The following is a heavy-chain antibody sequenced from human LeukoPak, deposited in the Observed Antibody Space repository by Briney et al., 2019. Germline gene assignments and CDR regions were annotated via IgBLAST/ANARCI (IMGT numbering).Heavy chain of an antibody. D-gene: IGHD3-22*01. V-gene: IGHV4-59*08. CDR2: IYYSGST. Sequence: SETLSLTCTVSGGSISIYYWSWIRQPPGKGLEWIGYIYYSGSTNYNPSLKSRVTISVDTSKDQFSLKLSSVTAADTAVYYCARHKPYYDSSGYYIYRAFDIWGQGTMVTVSS. CDR1: GGSISIYY. J-gene: IGHJ3*02. CDR3: ARHKPYYDSSGYYIYRAFDI.